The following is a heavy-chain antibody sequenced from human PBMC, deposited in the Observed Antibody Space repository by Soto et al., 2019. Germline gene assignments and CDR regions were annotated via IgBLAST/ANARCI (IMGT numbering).Heavy chain of an antibody. J-gene: IGHJ4*02. CDR2: INAYNGNT. D-gene: IGHD1-20*01. CDR1: GYTFTSYG. V-gene: IGHV1-18*01. Sequence: QVQLVQSGAEVKKPGASVKVSCKASGYTFTSYGISWVRQAPGQGLEWMGWINAYNGNTKYVQKLQGRVTMTTDTSTITAYRALRSLRSDDTAVYYCARDAAIGMNDYWGQGTLVTVSS. CDR3: ARDAAIGMNDY.